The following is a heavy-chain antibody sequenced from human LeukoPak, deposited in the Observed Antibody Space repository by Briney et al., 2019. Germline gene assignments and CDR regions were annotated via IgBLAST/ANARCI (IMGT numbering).Heavy chain of an antibody. CDR2: INPKTGYT. CDR1: GYTFTNYD. J-gene: IGHJ5*02. V-gene: IGHV1-8*01. D-gene: IGHD1-26*01. CDR3: ARADRLVGSPYLIGP. Sequence: ASVKVSCKASGYTFTNYDIIWVRQATGQGLQCMGWINPKTGYTDYAQRFQGRITMTRDTSLGTVFMELRSLRSDDTAIYYCARADRLVGSPYLIGPWGQGTLVTVSS.